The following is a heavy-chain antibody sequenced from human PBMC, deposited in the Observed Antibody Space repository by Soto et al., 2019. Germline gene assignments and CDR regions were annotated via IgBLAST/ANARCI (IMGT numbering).Heavy chain of an antibody. CDR3: ARGIAAAGREYRPHYYVMDV. CDR1: GGTFSSYA. D-gene: IGHD6-13*01. V-gene: IGHV1-69*13. CDR2: IIPIFGTA. Sequence: GASVKVSCKASGGTFSSYAISWVRQAPGQGLEWMGGIIPIFGTANYAQKFQGRVTITADESTSTAYMELSSLRSEDTAVYYCARGIAAAGREYRPHYYVMDVWGQGTTVTVSS. J-gene: IGHJ6*02.